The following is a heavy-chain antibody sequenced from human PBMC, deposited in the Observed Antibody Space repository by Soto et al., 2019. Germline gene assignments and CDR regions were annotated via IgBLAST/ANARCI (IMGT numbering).Heavy chain of an antibody. J-gene: IGHJ5*02. D-gene: IGHD2-2*01. CDR2: IDPRDSYT. Sequence: ESLMVCWTASGYPFHIFWIIWVRQMPGRGLEWVGRIDPRDSYTSYSPSFQGHVTISADKSTSAVYVQWGSMKASDAAMYYCARLYCRSSTGDSWFDPWGQGTLVTVYS. V-gene: IGHV5-10-1*01. CDR3: ARLYCRSSTGDSWFDP. CDR1: GYPFHIFW.